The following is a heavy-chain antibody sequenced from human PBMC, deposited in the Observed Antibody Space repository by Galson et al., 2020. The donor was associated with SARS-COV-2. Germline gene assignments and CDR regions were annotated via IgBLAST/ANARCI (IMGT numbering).Heavy chain of an antibody. CDR2: ISGSGSRS. CDR1: AFTFRSYD. Sequence: GESLTISCEASAFTFRSYDLNWVRQAPGKGLEWVSGISGSGSRSYYADSVKGRFTISRDNSKNTLYLQMNSLRVEDTAVYYCAKRIDPWGQGTLVTVSS. CDR3: AKRIDP. V-gene: IGHV3-23*01. J-gene: IGHJ5*02.